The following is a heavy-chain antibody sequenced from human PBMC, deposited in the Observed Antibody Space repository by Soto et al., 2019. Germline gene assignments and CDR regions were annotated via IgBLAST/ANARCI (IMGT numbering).Heavy chain of an antibody. CDR3: ARRHCGNDCYPYYFDY. CDR1: GFTFSSYG. D-gene: IGHD2-21*02. V-gene: IGHV3-23*01. Sequence: GGSLRLSCAASGFTFSSYGMAWVRQAPGKGLEWVSAVSDSGATTYYTDSVKSRFTISRDNSKNTLFLQMTSLRAEDTAVYYCARRHCGNDCYPYYFDYWGQGAQVTVSS. J-gene: IGHJ4*02. CDR2: VSDSGATT.